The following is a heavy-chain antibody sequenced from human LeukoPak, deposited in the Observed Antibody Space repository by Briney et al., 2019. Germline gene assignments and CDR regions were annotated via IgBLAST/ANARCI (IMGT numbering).Heavy chain of an antibody. CDR2: IYYSGST. D-gene: IGHD3-3*01. V-gene: IGHV4-59*01. CDR3: ARSPRITIFGVVPYYFDY. J-gene: IGHJ4*02. Sequence: SETLSLTCTVSGGSISSYYWSWIRQPPGKGLEWIGYIYYSGSTNYNPSLKSRVTISVDTSKNQFSLKLSSVTAADTAVYYCARSPRITIFGVVPYYFDYWGQGTLVTVSS. CDR1: GGSISSYY.